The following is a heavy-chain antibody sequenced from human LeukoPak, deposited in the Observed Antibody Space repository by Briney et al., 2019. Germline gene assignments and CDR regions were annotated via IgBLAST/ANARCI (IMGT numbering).Heavy chain of an antibody. Sequence: GASVKVSCKASGYTFTSYGISWVRQAPGQGLEWMGWISAYNGNTNYAQKLQGRVTMTTDTSTSTAYMELRSLRSDDTAVYYCARAVTRGFKWGWYFDLWGRGTLVTVSS. CDR1: GYTFTSYG. CDR3: ARAVTRGFKWGWYFDL. J-gene: IGHJ2*01. CDR2: ISAYNGNT. V-gene: IGHV1-18*01. D-gene: IGHD4-17*01.